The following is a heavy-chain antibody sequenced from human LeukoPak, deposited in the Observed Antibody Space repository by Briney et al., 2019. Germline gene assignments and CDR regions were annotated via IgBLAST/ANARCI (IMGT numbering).Heavy chain of an antibody. CDR3: ARDRYYDILTGYPRSYGMDV. CDR1: GGSFSGYF. CDR2: INHSGST. V-gene: IGHV4-34*01. Sequence: SDTLPLICSVYGGSFSGYFLSWIRQPPGKGLDWIGEINHSGSTNYNPSLKSRVTISVDTSKNHFSLKLSSVTAADTAVYYCARDRYYDILTGYPRSYGMDVWGQGATVTVSS. D-gene: IGHD3-9*01. J-gene: IGHJ6*02.